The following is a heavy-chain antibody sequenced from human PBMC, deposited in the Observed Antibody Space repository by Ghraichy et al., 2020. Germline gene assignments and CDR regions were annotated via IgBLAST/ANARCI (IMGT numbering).Heavy chain of an antibody. CDR1: GGSFSGYY. CDR2: INHSGST. J-gene: IGHJ4*02. V-gene: IGHV4-34*01. D-gene: IGHD3-10*01. CDR3: ARGRGVRAKQVDY. Sequence: SETLSLTCAVYGGSFSGYYWSWIRQPPGKGLEWIGEINHSGSTNYNPSLKSRVTISVDTSKNQFSLKLSSVTAADTAVYYCARGRGVRAKQVDYWGQGTLVTVSS.